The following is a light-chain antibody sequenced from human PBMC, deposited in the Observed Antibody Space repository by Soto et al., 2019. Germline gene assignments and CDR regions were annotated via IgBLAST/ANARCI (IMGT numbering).Light chain of an antibody. Sequence: EIVLTQSPGTLSLAPGERATLSFRASQSFSSSYLAWYQQKPGQAPRLLIYGASTRATGIPARFSGSGSGTEFTLTISSLQSEDFAVYYCQQYNNWPITFGQGRRLAI. CDR3: QQYNNWPIT. V-gene: IGKV3-15*01. CDR2: GAS. CDR1: QSFSSSY. J-gene: IGKJ5*01.